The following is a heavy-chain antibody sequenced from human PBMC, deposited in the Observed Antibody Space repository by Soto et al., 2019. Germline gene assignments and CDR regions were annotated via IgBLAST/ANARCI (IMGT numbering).Heavy chain of an antibody. CDR1: GYSFTSYW. CDR3: ARWGGYSYGSYYYYYGMDV. D-gene: IGHD5-18*01. V-gene: IGHV5-51*01. Sequence: GESLKISCKGSGYSFTSYWIGWVRQMPGKGLGWMGIIYPGDSDTRYSPSFQGQVTISADKSISTAYLQWSSLKASDTAMYYCARWGGYSYGSYYYYYGMDVWGQGTTVTVSS. J-gene: IGHJ6*02. CDR2: IYPGDSDT.